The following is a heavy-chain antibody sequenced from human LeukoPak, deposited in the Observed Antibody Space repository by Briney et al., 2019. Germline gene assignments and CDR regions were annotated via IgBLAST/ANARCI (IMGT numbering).Heavy chain of an antibody. V-gene: IGHV4-31*03. J-gene: IGHJ4*02. CDR1: GVSISSGGYY. CDR3: VRVVIAMSVYFDY. Sequence: PSETLSLTCTVSGVSISSGGYYWSWIRQHPGKDLEWIGYIYYSGSTYYNPSLKSRVTISLDTSKNQFSLKLSSVTAADTAVYYCVRVVIAMSVYFDYWGQGTLVTVSS. D-gene: IGHD3-22*01. CDR2: IYYSGST.